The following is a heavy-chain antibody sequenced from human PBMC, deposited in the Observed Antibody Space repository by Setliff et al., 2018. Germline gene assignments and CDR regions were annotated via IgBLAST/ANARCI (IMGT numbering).Heavy chain of an antibody. CDR3: ARVRARVIVATPPNNWFDP. D-gene: IGHD2-15*01. CDR2: IHYSGST. Sequence: SETLSLTCTVSGGSISTYYWSWIRQPPEKGLEWIAYIHYSGSTNQNPSLKSRVTISVDTSKNQFSLKLSSVTAADTAVYYCARVRARVIVATPPNNWFDPWGQGTLVTVSS. J-gene: IGHJ5*02. V-gene: IGHV4-59*12. CDR1: GGSISTYY.